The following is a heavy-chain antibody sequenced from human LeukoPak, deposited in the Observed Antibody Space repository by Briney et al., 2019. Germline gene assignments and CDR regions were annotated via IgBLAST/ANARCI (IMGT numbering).Heavy chain of an antibody. J-gene: IGHJ3*02. CDR2: IKQDGSEK. CDR3: ARGYCSSTNCYAGAFDI. V-gene: IGHV3-7*04. CDR1: GFTFSSYW. Sequence: PGGSLTLSCAASGFTFSSYWMSWVRQAPGNGLEWEANIKQDGSEKYYVDSVKGRFTISRDNAKNSLYLQMNSLRAEDTAVYYCARGYCSSTNCYAGAFDIWGQGTMVTVSS. D-gene: IGHD2-2*01.